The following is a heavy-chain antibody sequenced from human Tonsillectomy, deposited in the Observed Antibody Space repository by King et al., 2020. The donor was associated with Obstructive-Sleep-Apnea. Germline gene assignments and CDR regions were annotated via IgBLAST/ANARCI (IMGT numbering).Heavy chain of an antibody. V-gene: IGHV3-74*01. Sequence: VQLVESGGGLVQPGGSLRLSCAASGFRFSSYWMHWVRQAPGKGLVWVSRINSDGSSTTYADSVRGRFTISRDNAKNTLYLQMNGLRAEDTAVYYCARVRISGWEHFDYWGQGILVTVSS. D-gene: IGHD6-19*01. CDR3: ARVRISGWEHFDY. CDR1: GFRFSSYW. CDR2: INSDGSST. J-gene: IGHJ4*02.